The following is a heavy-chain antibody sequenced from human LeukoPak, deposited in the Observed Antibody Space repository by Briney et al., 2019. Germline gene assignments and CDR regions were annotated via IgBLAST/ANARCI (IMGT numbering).Heavy chain of an antibody. D-gene: IGHD3-16*01. CDR2: IRSKAYGGTT. CDR1: GFTFGDYA. V-gene: IGHV3-49*04. J-gene: IGHJ4*02. CDR3: TRVLSGGGCIDY. Sequence: PGWSLRLSCTASGFTFGDYAMSWVRQAPGKGLEWAGFIRSKAYGGTTEYAASVKGRFTISRDDSKSIDYLQMNSLKTEDTAVYYCTRVLSGGGCIDYWGQGTLVTVSS.